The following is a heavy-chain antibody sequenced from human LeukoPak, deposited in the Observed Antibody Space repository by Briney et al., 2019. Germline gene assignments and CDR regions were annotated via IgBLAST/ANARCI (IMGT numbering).Heavy chain of an antibody. CDR3: ARIRGYGDYFDY. D-gene: IGHD5-12*01. CDR2: IYYSGST. J-gene: IGHJ4*02. Sequence: PSETLSLTCTVSGGSISSGDYYWSWIRQPPGKGLEWIGYIYYSGSTYYNPSLKSRVTISVDTSKNQFSLKLSSVTAADTAVYYCARIRGYGDYFDYWGQGTLVTVSS. V-gene: IGHV4-30-4*01. CDR1: GGSISSGDYY.